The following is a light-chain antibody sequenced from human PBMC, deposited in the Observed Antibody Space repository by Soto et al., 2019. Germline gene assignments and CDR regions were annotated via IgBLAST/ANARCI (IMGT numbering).Light chain of an antibody. CDR3: QKYNSAPLT. Sequence: EIVLTQSPGTLSLSPGERATLCCRASQTVSRNNLVWYQQRPGQPPRLLIYGASSRATDIPDRFSGSGSGTDFTLTISSLQPEDVAAYYCQKYNSAPLTFGGGTKVDIK. CDR2: GAS. J-gene: IGKJ4*01. CDR1: QTVSRNN. V-gene: IGKV3-20*01.